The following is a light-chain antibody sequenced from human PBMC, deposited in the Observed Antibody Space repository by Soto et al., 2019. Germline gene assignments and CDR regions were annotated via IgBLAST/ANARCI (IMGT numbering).Light chain of an antibody. Sequence: EIVLTQSPATLSVSPGERATFSCRASQSVSSHLAWYQQKPGQAPRLLIYAASTRATGIPARFSGSGSGTEFSLTIISLQSEDFAVYFCQHYNNRPPWTFGQGTKVEIK. V-gene: IGKV3-15*01. CDR3: QHYNNRPPWT. J-gene: IGKJ1*01. CDR2: AAS. CDR1: QSVSSH.